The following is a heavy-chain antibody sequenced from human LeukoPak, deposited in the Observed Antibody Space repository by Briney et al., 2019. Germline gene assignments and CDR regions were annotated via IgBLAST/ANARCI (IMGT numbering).Heavy chain of an antibody. CDR2: ISYDGSNK. D-gene: IGHD5-18*01. Sequence: GRSLRLSCAASGFTFSSYAMHWVRQAPGKGLEWVAVISYDGSNKYYADSVKGRFTISRDNSKNTLYLQMNSLRAEDTAVYYCARDGDTAMANGYFDYWGQGTLVTVSS. J-gene: IGHJ4*02. CDR3: ARDGDTAMANGYFDY. V-gene: IGHV3-30-3*01. CDR1: GFTFSSYA.